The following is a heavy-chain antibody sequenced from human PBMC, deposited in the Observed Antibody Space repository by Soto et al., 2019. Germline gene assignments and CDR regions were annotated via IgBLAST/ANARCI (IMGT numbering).Heavy chain of an antibody. Sequence: QVQLVQSGAEVKKPGPSVKVSCTASGYTFTSYGISWVRQAPGQGLEWMGWISAYNGNTNYTQKLQGRVTMTTDTATSTAYMEVRSLRCDDTAVYYGARLNYIEVVPGAFDIRGRGTKDTVSS. CDR3: ARLNYIEVVPGAFDI. V-gene: IGHV1-18*01. J-gene: IGHJ3*02. CDR1: GYTFTSYG. D-gene: IGHD2-2*01. CDR2: ISAYNGNT.